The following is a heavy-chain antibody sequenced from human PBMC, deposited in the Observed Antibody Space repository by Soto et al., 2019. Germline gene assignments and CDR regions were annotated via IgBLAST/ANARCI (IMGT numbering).Heavy chain of an antibody. V-gene: IGHV3-30-3*01. D-gene: IGHD3-10*01. CDR1: GFTFSSYA. CDR2: ISYDGSNK. CDR3: ARDYLGSPDY. Sequence: QVQLVESGGGVVQPGRSLRLSCAASGFTFSSYAMHWVRQAPGKGLEWVAVISYDGSNKYYADSVKGRFTISRDNSKNTLYLQMNSLRAEDTAVYYCARDYLGSPDYWGQGTLVTVSS. J-gene: IGHJ4*02.